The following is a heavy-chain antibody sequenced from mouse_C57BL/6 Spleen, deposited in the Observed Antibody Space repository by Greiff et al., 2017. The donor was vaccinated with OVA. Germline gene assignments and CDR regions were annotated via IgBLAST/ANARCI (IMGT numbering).Heavy chain of an antibody. V-gene: IGHV1-55*01. D-gene: IGHD1-1*01. CDR3: ARTPFYGSRGLDY. J-gene: IGHJ2*01. CDR2: IYPGSGST. CDR1: GYTFTSYW. Sequence: VQLQQPGAELVKPGASVKMSCKASGYTFTSYWITWVKQRPGQGLEWIGDIYPGSGSTKYNEKFKSKATLTVDTSSSTAYMQLSSLTSEDSAVYYCARTPFYGSRGLDYWGQGTTLTVSS.